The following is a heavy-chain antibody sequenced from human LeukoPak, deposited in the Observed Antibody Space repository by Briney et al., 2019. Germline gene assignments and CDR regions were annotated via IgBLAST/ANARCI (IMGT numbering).Heavy chain of an antibody. J-gene: IGHJ5*02. CDR1: GFTFISYG. CDR3: AKAFRAAAGRADWFDP. V-gene: IGHV3-30*18. Sequence: GGSLRLSCAASGFTFISYGMHWVRQAPGKGLKWVAVISYDGSSEYYADSVKGRFTISRDNSKDTLYLQMNSLRAEDTAVYYCAKAFRAAAGRADWFDPWGQGTLVTVSS. CDR2: ISYDGSSE. D-gene: IGHD6-13*01.